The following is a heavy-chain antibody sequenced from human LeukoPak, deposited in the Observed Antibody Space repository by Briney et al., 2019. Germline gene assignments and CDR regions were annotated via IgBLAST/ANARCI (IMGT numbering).Heavy chain of an antibody. Sequence: NPSETLSLTCTVSGGSISSGSYYWSWIRQPAGKGLEWIGRIYTSGSTNYNPSLKSRVTISVDTSKNQFSLKLSSVTAADTAVYYCARGFTYYYDSSGLTWDWYFDYWGQGTLVTVSS. V-gene: IGHV4-61*02. CDR2: IYTSGST. D-gene: IGHD3-22*01. CDR1: GGSISSGSYY. CDR3: ARGFTYYYDSSGLTWDWYFDY. J-gene: IGHJ4*02.